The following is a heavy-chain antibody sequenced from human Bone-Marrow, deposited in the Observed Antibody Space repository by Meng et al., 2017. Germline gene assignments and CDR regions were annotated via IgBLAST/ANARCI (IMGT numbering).Heavy chain of an antibody. Sequence: QVTREEPGPGLVRSSETLSLTCTVSGASVNTGSYYWSWIRQPPGRGLELIGFIYQSGSTNNNPSLKSRVTISLDMSSNQFSLTLNSVTAADTAIYYCARGVVADPPGDWGRGTLVTVSS. CDR1: GASVNTGSYY. V-gene: IGHV4-61*01. CDR2: IYQSGST. D-gene: IGHD2-15*01. CDR3: ARGVVADPPGD. J-gene: IGHJ1*01.